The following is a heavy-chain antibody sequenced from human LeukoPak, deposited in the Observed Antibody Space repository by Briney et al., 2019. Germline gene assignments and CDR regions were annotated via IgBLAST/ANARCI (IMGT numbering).Heavy chain of an antibody. V-gene: IGHV4-59*01. D-gene: IGHD6-19*01. CDR3: ARETSLAGFASGLGFNY. Sequence: SETLSLTCSVSGGSISSYYWSWIRQPPGKGLEWIGYIYYSGTTNYNPSLKSRVTISIDTSKNQFSLKLTSVTAADTATYYCARETSLAGFASGLGFNYWGQGILVTVSS. CDR1: GGSISSYY. J-gene: IGHJ4*02. CDR2: IYYSGTT.